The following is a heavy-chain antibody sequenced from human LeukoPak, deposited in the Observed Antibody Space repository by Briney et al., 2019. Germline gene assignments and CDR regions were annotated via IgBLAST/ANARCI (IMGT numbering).Heavy chain of an antibody. J-gene: IGHJ6*02. CDR2: ISYDGSDK. Sequence: GGSLRLSCAASGFTFSSYGMHWVRQAPGKGLEWVAVISYDGSDKYYADSVKGRFTISRDNAKNTLYLQMNSLRAEDTAVYYCGRTTMVRGGRYYYYGMDVWGQGATVTVSS. CDR3: GRTTMVRGGRYYYYGMDV. D-gene: IGHD3-10*01. CDR1: GFTFSSYG. V-gene: IGHV3-30*03.